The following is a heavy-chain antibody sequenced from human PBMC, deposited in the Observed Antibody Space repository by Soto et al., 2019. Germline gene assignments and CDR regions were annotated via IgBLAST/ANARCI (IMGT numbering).Heavy chain of an antibody. CDR3: AREGGKHYFDY. D-gene: IGHD3-16*01. Sequence: GGSLRLSCAASGFTFSSYGMHWVRQAPGKGLEWVAVIWYDGSNKYYADSVKGRFTISRDNSKNTLYLQMNSLRAEDTAVYYCAREGGKHYFDYWGQGTLVTVSS. CDR1: GFTFSSYG. V-gene: IGHV3-33*01. CDR2: IWYDGSNK. J-gene: IGHJ4*02.